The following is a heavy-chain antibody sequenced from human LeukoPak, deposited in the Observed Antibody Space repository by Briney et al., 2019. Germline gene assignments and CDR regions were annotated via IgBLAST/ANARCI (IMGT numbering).Heavy chain of an antibody. CDR1: GGSFSGYY. Sequence: SETLSLTCAVYGGSFSGYYWSWIRQPPGKGLEWIGEINHSGSTNYNPSLKSRVTISVDTSKNQFSLKLSSATAADTAVYYCARGPGGSYLRRYMNVWGKGTTVTVSS. CDR3: ARGPGGSYLRRYMNV. D-gene: IGHD1-26*01. J-gene: IGHJ6*03. CDR2: INHSGST. V-gene: IGHV4-34*01.